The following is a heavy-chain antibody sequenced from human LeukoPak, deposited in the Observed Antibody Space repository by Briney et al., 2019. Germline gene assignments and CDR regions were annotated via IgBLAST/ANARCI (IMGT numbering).Heavy chain of an antibody. Sequence: SETLSLTCAVYGGSFSGYYWTWVRQPPGRGLEWIGEINHSGSTNYNPSLRSRVTISVDTSKSQFSLKLNSVTAADTAMYYCARGRDPYWGQGTLVTVSS. J-gene: IGHJ4*02. CDR3: ARGRDPY. V-gene: IGHV4-34*01. D-gene: IGHD5-24*01. CDR1: GGSFSGYY. CDR2: INHSGST.